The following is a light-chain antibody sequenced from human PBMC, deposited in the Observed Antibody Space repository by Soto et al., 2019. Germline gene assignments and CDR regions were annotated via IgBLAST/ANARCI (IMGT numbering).Light chain of an antibody. J-gene: IGKJ1*01. CDR3: QQANNFPET. CDR2: AAS. CDR1: QGINRW. V-gene: IGKV1-12*01. Sequence: DIQMTQSPSSVSASVGDRVTINCRASQGINRWLAWYQQKAGKAPKLLIYAASSLQSGVPSRFRGSGSGTDFTLTISSLQPEDFATYYCQQANNFPETFGQGTKVEIK.